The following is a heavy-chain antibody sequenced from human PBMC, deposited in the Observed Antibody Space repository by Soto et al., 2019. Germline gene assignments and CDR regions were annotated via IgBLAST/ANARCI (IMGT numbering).Heavy chain of an antibody. Sequence: QLVESGGRGVQPGRSLRLSCEASEFTFSSYAMHWVRQAPGRGLEWVALISFDGANEYYADSGKGRFIISRDNSKSMVYLEVKSMRYGDTASYDCARPAPGWSYHGGRDVWGEGTTVTVSS. V-gene: IGHV3-30-3*01. D-gene: IGHD1-26*01. CDR2: ISFDGANE. CDR3: ARPAPGWSYHGGRDV. J-gene: IGHJ6*02. CDR1: EFTFSSYA.